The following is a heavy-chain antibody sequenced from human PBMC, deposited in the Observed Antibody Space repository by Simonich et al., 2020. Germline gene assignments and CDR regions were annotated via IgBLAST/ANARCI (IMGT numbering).Heavy chain of an antibody. Sequence: EVQLVESGGGLVPLGVSLRLSCAASGFTFSGYWMHWVRQDPGKGLVWVSRSNSDGSSTNYSDSVKSRLTISRDNAKNTLYLQMNSLIAEDTAVYYCASFNVVPAADAFDIWGQGTMVTVSS. V-gene: IGHV3-74*01. CDR1: GFTFSGYW. J-gene: IGHJ3*02. CDR2: SNSDGSST. CDR3: ASFNVVPAADAFDI. D-gene: IGHD2-2*01.